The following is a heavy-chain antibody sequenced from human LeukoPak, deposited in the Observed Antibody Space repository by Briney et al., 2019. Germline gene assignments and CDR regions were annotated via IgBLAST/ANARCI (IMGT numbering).Heavy chain of an antibody. J-gene: IGHJ4*02. CDR3: ARVTVTKKASFDY. CDR2: IIPLFGTA. CDR1: VGTFSSYA. Sequence: ASVKVSCKASVGTFSSYAICWVRHAPGQGLEWVGGIIPLFGTANYEQKFKGRVTITADTSTSTAYMELSSLRSEDTAVYYCARVTVTKKASFDYWGQGTLVTVS. V-gene: IGHV1-69*06. D-gene: IGHD4-17*01.